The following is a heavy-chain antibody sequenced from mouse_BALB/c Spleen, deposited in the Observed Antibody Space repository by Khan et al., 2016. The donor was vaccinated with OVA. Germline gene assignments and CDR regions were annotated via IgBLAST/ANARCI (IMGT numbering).Heavy chain of an antibody. V-gene: IGHV1-61*01. CDR2: INPSDSKS. J-gene: IGHJ3*01. Sequence: QVQLQQSGAELVRPGASVKLSCKASGYTFTSYWMNWVRQRPGQGLEWVGKINPSDSKSHYNQMFKDKATLTVDKSSGTAYMQLSSLTSEDSAVYYCTRREKYGYDPSWFAYWGQGTLVTVSA. CDR3: TRREKYGYDPSWFAY. CDR1: GYTFTSYW. D-gene: IGHD2-2*01.